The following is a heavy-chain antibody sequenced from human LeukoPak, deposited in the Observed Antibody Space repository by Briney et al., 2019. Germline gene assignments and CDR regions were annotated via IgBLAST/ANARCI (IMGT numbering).Heavy chain of an antibody. CDR2: ISYDGSNK. J-gene: IGHJ4*02. D-gene: IGHD3-3*01. CDR3: AKLIPAYYDFWSGSFDY. CDR1: GFTFSSYG. Sequence: GRSLRLSCAASGFTFSSYGMHWVRQAPGKGLEWVAVISYDGSNKYYADSVKGRFTISRDNSKNTLYLQMNSLRAEDTAVYYCAKLIPAYYDFWSGSFDYWGQGTLVTVSS. V-gene: IGHV3-30*18.